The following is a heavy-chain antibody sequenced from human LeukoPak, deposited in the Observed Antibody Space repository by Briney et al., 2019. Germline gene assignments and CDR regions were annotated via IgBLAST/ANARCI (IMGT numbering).Heavy chain of an antibody. CDR2: SADGSATK. CDR3: GRDSPYSARGQPTDY. CDR1: GFTFSSFG. D-gene: IGHD2-21*01. Sequence: GGSLRLSCAASGFTFSSFGMHWVRQAPGKGLEWISYSADGSATKYYADSVKGRFIISRDNAKKSLYLRMNSLRAEDTAVYYCGRDSPYSARGQPTDYWGQGTLVTVSS. J-gene: IGHJ4*02. V-gene: IGHV3-48*04.